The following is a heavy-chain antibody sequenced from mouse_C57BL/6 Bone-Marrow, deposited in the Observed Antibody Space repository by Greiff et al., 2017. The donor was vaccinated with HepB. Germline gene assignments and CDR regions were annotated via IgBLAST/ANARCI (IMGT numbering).Heavy chain of an antibody. J-gene: IGHJ4*01. V-gene: IGHV1-4*01. Sequence: LQESGAELARPGASVKMSCKASGYTFTSYTMHWVKQRPGQGLEWIGYINPSSGYTKYNQKFKDKATLTADKSSSTAYMQLSSLTSEDSAVYYCARSPHYYGSSLYYAMDYWGQGTSVTVSS. D-gene: IGHD1-1*01. CDR1: GYTFTSYT. CDR2: INPSSGYT. CDR3: ARSPHYYGSSLYYAMDY.